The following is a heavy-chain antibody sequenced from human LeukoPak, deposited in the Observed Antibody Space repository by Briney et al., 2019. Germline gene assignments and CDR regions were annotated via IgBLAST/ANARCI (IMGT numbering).Heavy chain of an antibody. CDR3: ARGGVAAAGPFDY. J-gene: IGHJ4*02. D-gene: IGHD6-13*01. CDR2: MNPNSGNT. CDR1: GYTFTSYG. V-gene: IGHV1-8*02. Sequence: GASVKVSCKASGYTFTSYGISWVRQATGQGLEWMGWMNPNSGNTGYAQKFQGRVTMTRNTSISTAYMELSSLRSEDTAVYYCARGGVAAAGPFDYWGQGTLVTVSS.